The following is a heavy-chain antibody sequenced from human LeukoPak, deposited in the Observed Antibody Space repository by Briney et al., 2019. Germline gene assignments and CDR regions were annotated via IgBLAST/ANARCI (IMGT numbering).Heavy chain of an antibody. CDR1: GYSISSGHY. V-gene: IGHV4-38-2*01. D-gene: IGHD3-22*01. CDR2: IYHSGSV. J-gene: IGHJ5*02. Sequence: PSETLSLTCAISGYSISSGHYWGWIRQPPGKGLEWIGTIYHSGSVYYNPSLKSRVSISTDASKTQFSLKVYSVTAADTAIYYCARRPLKGLNYYDRNGFTSNYFDRWGQGTLVTVSS. CDR3: ARRPLKGLNYYDRNGFTSNYFDR.